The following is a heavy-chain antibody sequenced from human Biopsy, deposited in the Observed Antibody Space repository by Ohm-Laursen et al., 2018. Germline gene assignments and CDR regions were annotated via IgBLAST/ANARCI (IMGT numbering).Heavy chain of an antibody. CDR1: GFSLRSSGMR. J-gene: IGHJ4*02. D-gene: IGHD1-1*01. CDR3: ARHRADNFGAIEY. V-gene: IGHV2-70*04. Sequence: TQTLTLTCTFSGFSLRSSGMRMSWVRQPPGKALEWLARIDWDDDEFYNPSLRARLTVSKDTSKNQVVLTLTNMGPVDTATYYCARHRADNFGAIEYWGQGILVTASS. CDR2: IDWDDDE.